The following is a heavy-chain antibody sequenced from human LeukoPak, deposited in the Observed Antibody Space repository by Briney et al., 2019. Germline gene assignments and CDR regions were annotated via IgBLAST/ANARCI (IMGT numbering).Heavy chain of an antibody. CDR1: GGSISSGGYH. D-gene: IGHD5-18*01. CDR2: IYYSGST. V-gene: IGHV4-31*03. CDR3: ARVGGYSYGYAGAY. J-gene: IGHJ4*02. Sequence: SETLSLTCTVSGGSISSGGYHWSWIRQHPGKGLEWIGYIYYSGSTNYNPSLKSRVTISVDTSKNQFSLKLSSVTAADTAVYYCARVGGYSYGYAGAYWGQGTLVTVSS.